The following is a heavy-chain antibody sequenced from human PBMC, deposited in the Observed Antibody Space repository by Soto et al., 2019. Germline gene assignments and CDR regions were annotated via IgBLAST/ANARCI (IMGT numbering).Heavy chain of an antibody. CDR1: GGSISSGGYS. CDR2: IYHSGST. J-gene: IGHJ4*02. CDR3: ARIFSSEPYAFDY. V-gene: IGHV4-30-2*01. D-gene: IGHD3-16*01. Sequence: PSETLSLTCAVSGGSISSGGYSWSWIRQPPGKGLEWIGYIYHSGSTYYNPSLKSRVTISVDRSKNQFSLKLSSVTAADTAVYYCARIFSSEPYAFDYWGQGTLVTVSS.